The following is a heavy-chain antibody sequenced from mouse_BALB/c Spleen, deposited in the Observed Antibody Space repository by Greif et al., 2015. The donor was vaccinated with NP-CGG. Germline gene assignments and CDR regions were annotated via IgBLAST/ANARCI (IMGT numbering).Heavy chain of an antibody. J-gene: IGHJ2*01. V-gene: IGHV5-12-1*01. CDR2: ISSGGGST. CDR3: ARNYYGSSYYFDY. CDR1: GFAFSSYD. Sequence: EVMLVESGGGLVKPGGSLKLSCAASGFAFSSYDMSWVRQTPEKRLEWVAYISSGGGSTYYPDTVKGRFTISRDNAKNTLYLQMSSLKSEDTAMYYCARNYYGSSYYFDYWGQGTTLTVSS. D-gene: IGHD1-1*01.